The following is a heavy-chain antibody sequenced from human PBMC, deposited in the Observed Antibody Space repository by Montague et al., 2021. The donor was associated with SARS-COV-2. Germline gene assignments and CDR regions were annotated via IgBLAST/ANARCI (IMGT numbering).Heavy chain of an antibody. D-gene: IGHD3-9*01. CDR1: GGSLSNNY. CDR3: ARAPLYFEGFDS. J-gene: IGHJ4*02. Sequence: SETLSLTCAVLGGSLSNNYWTWVRQPPGKGLEWIGEVNQSGGTTXXNPSLKGRVKISVDRPSNQMSLNLESVTAADTAVYYCARAPLYFEGFDSWGPGILVAVSS. CDR2: VNQSGGT. V-gene: IGHV4-34*01.